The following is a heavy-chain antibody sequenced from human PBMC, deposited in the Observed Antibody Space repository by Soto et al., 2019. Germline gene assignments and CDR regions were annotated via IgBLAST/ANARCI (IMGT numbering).Heavy chain of an antibody. V-gene: IGHV3-23*01. CDR2: ISGSGGST. CDR1: GFTFSSYA. CDR3: AKKDCSGGSCYCYYYGMDV. Sequence: GGSLRLSCAASGFTFSSYAMSWVRQAPGKGLEWVSAISGSGGSTYYADSVKGRFTISRDNSKNTLYLQMNSLRAEDTAVYYCAKKDCSGGSCYCYYYGMDVWGQGTTVTVSS. D-gene: IGHD2-15*01. J-gene: IGHJ6*02.